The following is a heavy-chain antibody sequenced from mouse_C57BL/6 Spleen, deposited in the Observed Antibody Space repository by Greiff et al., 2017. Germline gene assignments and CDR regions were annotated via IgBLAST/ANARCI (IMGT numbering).Heavy chain of an antibody. CDR1: GYTFTDYE. J-gene: IGHJ2*01. D-gene: IGHD1-1*01. CDR3: TSRITTLVARYFDY. Sequence: VQLQQSGAELVRPGASVTLSCKASGYTFTDYEMHWVKQTPVHGLEWIGAIDPETGGTAYNQKFKGKAILTADKSSSTAYMELRSLTSEDSAVYYCTSRITTLVARYFDYWGQGTTLTVSS. V-gene: IGHV1-15*01. CDR2: IDPETGGT.